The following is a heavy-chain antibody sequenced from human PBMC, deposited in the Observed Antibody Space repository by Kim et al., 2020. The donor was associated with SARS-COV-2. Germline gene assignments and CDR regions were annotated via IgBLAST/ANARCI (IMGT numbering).Heavy chain of an antibody. D-gene: IGHD3-10*01. V-gene: IGHV3-23*01. Sequence: VKGRFTISRDNSKNTLYLQMNSLRAEDTAVYYCAKPERITMVRGYWYFDLWGRGTLVTVSS. J-gene: IGHJ2*01. CDR3: AKPERITMVRGYWYFDL.